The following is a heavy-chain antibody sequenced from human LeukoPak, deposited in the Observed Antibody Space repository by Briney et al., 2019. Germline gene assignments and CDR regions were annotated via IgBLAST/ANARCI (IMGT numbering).Heavy chain of an antibody. V-gene: IGHV5-51*01. Sequence: LGESLTISCKGSGYSSISYWIRWLGQMPGKGLEWMGIIYPGDTDSRYSPSFQGQVTISADKSISTAYLQWSSLKASDTAMYYCARGGHGAESYYNTLDYWGQGTLVTVSS. D-gene: IGHD3-10*01. CDR3: ARGGHGAESYYNTLDY. J-gene: IGHJ4*02. CDR1: GYSSISYW. CDR2: IYPGDTDS.